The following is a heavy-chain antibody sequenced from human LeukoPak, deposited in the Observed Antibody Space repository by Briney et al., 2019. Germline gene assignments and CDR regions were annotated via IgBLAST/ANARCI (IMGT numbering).Heavy chain of an antibody. CDR2: IYHSGST. V-gene: IGHV4-30-2*01. D-gene: IGHD3-10*01. CDR3: ARVGVRWHFDL. Sequence: PSETLSLTCAVSGGSISSGGYSWSWIRQPPGKGLEWIGYIYHSGSTYYNPSLKSRVTISVDRSKNQFSLKLSSVTAADTAVYYCARVGVRWHFDLWGRGTLVTVSS. CDR1: GGSISSGGYS. J-gene: IGHJ2*01.